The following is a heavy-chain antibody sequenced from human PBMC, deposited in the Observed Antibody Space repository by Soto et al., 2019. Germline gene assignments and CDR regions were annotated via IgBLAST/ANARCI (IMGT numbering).Heavy chain of an antibody. CDR3: ARALQLEPPVFDY. D-gene: IGHD1-1*01. CDR1: GGSFSGYY. J-gene: IGHJ4*02. CDR2: INHSGST. Sequence: SETLSLTCPVYGGSFSGYYWSWIRQTPGKGLEWIGEINHSGSTNYNPSLKSRVTISVDTSKNQFSLKLTSVTAADTALYYCARALQLEPPVFDYWGQGTLVTVSS. V-gene: IGHV4-34*01.